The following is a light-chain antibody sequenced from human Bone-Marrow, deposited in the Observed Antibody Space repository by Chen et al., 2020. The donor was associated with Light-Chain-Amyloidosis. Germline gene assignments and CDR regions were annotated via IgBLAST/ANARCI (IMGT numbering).Light chain of an antibody. CDR2: DVS. CDR3: SSYTSSSTRV. V-gene: IGLV2-14*01. J-gene: IGLJ3*02. Sequence: QSALTQPASVSGSPGQSITISCTGTSSDIGDYNYVSWYQQHPGKAPKLMIYDVSNRPSGVSDRFSGSKSGVTASLTISGLQDEDEADYFCSSYTSSSTRVFGGGTKLTVL. CDR1: SSDIGDYNY.